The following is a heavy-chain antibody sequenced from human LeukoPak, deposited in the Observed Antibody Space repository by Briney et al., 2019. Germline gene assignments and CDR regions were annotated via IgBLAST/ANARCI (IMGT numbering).Heavy chain of an antibody. Sequence: GEALKISCKGSGCSFTSYWIGWVRQMPGKGLEWMGIIYPGDSDTRYSPSFQGQVTISADKSISTAYLQWSSLKASDTAMYYCARAGYWRPGIAAADPDRWGQGTLVTVSS. CDR2: IYPGDSDT. V-gene: IGHV5-51*01. D-gene: IGHD6-13*01. J-gene: IGHJ4*02. CDR3: ARAGYWRPGIAAADPDR. CDR1: GCSFTSYW.